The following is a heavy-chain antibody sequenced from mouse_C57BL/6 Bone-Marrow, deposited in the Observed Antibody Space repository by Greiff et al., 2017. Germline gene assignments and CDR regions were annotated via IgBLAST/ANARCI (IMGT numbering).Heavy chain of an antibody. V-gene: IGHV1-76*01. J-gene: IGHJ4*01. CDR1: GYTFTDYY. CDR3: AREGPRRTALGDYAMDY. Sequence: QVQLKQSGAELVRPGASVKLSCKASGYTFTDYYINWVKQRPGQGLEWIARIYPGSGNTYYNEKFKGKATLTAEKSSSTAYMQLSSLTSEDSAVYFCAREGPRRTALGDYAMDYWGQGTSVTVSS. D-gene: IGHD3-1*01. CDR2: IYPGSGNT.